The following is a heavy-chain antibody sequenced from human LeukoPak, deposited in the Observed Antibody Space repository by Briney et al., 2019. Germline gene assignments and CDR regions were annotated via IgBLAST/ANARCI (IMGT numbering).Heavy chain of an antibody. CDR2: INHSGST. CDR3: ALGYCSSTSCVRAFDI. J-gene: IGHJ3*02. CDR1: GGSFSGYY. Sequence: PSETLSRTCAVYGGSFSGYYWSWIRQPPGKGLEWIGEINHSGSTNYNPSLKSRVTISVDTSKNQFSLKLSSVTAADTAVYYCALGYCSSTSCVRAFDIWGQGAMVTVSS. V-gene: IGHV4-34*01. D-gene: IGHD2-2*01.